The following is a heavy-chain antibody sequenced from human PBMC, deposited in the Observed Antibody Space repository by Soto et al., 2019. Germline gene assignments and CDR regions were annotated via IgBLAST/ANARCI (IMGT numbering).Heavy chain of an antibody. Sequence: QVQLQQWGAGLLKPSETLSLTCAVYGGSFSGYYWSWIRQPPGKGLEWIGEINHSGSTNYNPSLKSRVTISVDTSKNQFSPKLSSVTAADTAVYYCAREYGGNSGTFDYWGQGTLVTVSS. V-gene: IGHV4-34*01. CDR1: GGSFSGYY. CDR2: INHSGST. CDR3: AREYGGNSGTFDY. D-gene: IGHD2-21*02. J-gene: IGHJ4*02.